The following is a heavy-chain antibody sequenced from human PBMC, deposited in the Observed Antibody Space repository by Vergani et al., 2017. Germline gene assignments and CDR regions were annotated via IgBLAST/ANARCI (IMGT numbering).Heavy chain of an antibody. CDR3: ARVHGGGWVPAFDI. CDR1: GGSISSYY. J-gene: IGHJ3*02. Sequence: QVQLQESGPGLVKPSETLSLTCTVSGGSISSYYLSWIRQPPGKGLEWIGYIYYSGSTNYNPSLKSRVTISVDTSKNQFSLKLSSVTAADTAVYYCARVHGGGWVPAFDIWGQGTMVTVSS. V-gene: IGHV4-59*01. D-gene: IGHD1-26*01. CDR2: IYYSGST.